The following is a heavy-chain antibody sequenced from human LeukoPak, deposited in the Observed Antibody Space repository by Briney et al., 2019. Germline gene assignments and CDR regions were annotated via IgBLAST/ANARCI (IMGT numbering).Heavy chain of an antibody. CDR2: ISSSGSTI. D-gene: IGHD2-2*01. V-gene: IGHV3-48*04. CDR3: ARVLEYCSSTSCYAFDI. J-gene: IGHJ3*02. Sequence: PGGSLRLSCAASGFTFSSYSMNWVRQAPGKGLEWVSYISSSGSTIYYADSVKGRFTISRDNAKNSLYLQMNSLRAEDTAVYYCARVLEYCSSTSCYAFDIWGQGTMVTVSS. CDR1: GFTFSSYS.